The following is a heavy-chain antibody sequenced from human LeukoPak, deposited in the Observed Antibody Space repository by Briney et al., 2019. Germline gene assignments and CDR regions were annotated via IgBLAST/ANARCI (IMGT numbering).Heavy chain of an antibody. Sequence: GGSLRLSCAASGFTFSSYWMHWVRQVPGKGLVWVSRINSDGSSTNYADSVKGRFTISRDNAKNTLYLQMNSLRAEDTAVYYCARDAPFDSGGYTGDYFDYWGQGTLVTVSS. CDR1: GFTFSSYW. CDR3: ARDAPFDSGGYTGDYFDY. J-gene: IGHJ4*02. CDR2: INSDGSST. D-gene: IGHD3-22*01. V-gene: IGHV3-74*01.